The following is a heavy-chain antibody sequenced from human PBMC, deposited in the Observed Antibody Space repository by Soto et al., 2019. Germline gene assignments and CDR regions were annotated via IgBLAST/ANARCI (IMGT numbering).Heavy chain of an antibody. V-gene: IGHV4-4*07. CDR2: ISPSGST. Sequence: PSETLSLTCTVSGGSISGHAWIWVRQPAGRGLEWIGHISPSGSTSYNPSLRSRVTMSLDTSNNQIFLNLTSVTAADTAVFYCVRGRSYSVYDFWGPGTLVTVSS. J-gene: IGHJ4*02. CDR3: VRGRSYSVYDF. CDR1: GGSISGHA. D-gene: IGHD5-12*01.